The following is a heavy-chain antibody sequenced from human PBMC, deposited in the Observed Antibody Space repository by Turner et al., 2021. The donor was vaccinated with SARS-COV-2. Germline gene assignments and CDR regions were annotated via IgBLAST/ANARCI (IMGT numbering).Heavy chain of an antibody. Sequence: QVQLVQSGAEVKKTGASVKVSCKASGYTFTSYDINWVRQATGQGHEWMGWMNPNSGNTGYAQKFQGRVTMTRNTAISTAYMELSSLRSRDTAVYYCASAAQLTVWFDPWGQGTLVTVSS. D-gene: IGHD6-25*01. V-gene: IGHV1-8*01. CDR1: GYTFTSYD. J-gene: IGHJ5*02. CDR3: ASAAQLTVWFDP. CDR2: MNPNSGNT.